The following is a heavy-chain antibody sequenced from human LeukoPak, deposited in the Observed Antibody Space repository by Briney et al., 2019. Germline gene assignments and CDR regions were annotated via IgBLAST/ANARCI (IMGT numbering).Heavy chain of an antibody. J-gene: IGHJ6*02. Sequence: SETLSLTCTVSGGSISSYYWSWIRQPPGKGLEWIGYIYYSGSTNYNPSLKSRVTISVDTSKNQFSLKLSSVTAADTAVYYCARDPTMVRGVIPDLYGMDVWGQGTTVTVSS. D-gene: IGHD3-10*01. CDR3: ARDPTMVRGVIPDLYGMDV. CDR2: IYYSGST. V-gene: IGHV4-59*12. CDR1: GGSISSYY.